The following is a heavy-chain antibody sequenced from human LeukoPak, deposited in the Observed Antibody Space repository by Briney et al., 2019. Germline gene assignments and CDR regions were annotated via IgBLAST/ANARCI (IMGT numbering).Heavy chain of an antibody. CDR1: GGTFSSYA. CDR2: IIPIFGTA. D-gene: IGHD3-22*01. V-gene: IGHV1-69*13. Sequence: GASVKVSCKASGGTFSSYAISWVRQAPGQGLEWMGGIIPIFGTANYAQKFQGRVTNTADESTSTAYMELSSLRSEDTAVYYCARDRSYYDSSGYYYEMDYWGQGTLVTVSS. CDR3: ARDRSYYDSSGYYYEMDY. J-gene: IGHJ4*02.